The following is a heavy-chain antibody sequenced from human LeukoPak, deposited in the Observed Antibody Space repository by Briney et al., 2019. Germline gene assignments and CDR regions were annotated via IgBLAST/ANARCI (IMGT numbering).Heavy chain of an antibody. D-gene: IGHD1-26*01. CDR1: GGSISSYY. V-gene: IGHV4-59*01. CDR2: IYYSGNT. Sequence: NPSETLSLTCTVSGGSISSYYWSWIRQPPGKGLEWIGYIYYSGNTNCNPSLKSRVTISIDTSKNQFSLKLSSVTAADTAVYYCARVGSGCFDYWGQGTRVTVSS. J-gene: IGHJ4*02. CDR3: ARVGSGCFDY.